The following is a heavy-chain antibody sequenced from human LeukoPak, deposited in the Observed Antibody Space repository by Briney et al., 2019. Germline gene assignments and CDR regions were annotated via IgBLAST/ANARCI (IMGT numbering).Heavy chain of an antibody. D-gene: IGHD5-24*01. CDR1: GGTFSSYA. Sequence: GASVKVSCKASGGTFSSYAISWVRQAPGQGLEWMGGIIPIFGIANYAQKFQGRVTITADKSTSTVYMELSSLRSEDTAVYYCAREGEDVEMANWGQGTLVTVSS. CDR3: AREGEDVEMAN. CDR2: IIPIFGIA. V-gene: IGHV1-69*10. J-gene: IGHJ4*02.